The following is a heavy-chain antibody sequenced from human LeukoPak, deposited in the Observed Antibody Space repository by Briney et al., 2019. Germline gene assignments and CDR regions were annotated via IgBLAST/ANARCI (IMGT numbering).Heavy chain of an antibody. CDR1: GYTFTSYD. Sequence: ASVKVSCKASGYTFTSYDINWVRQATGQGLEWMGWMNPNSGNTGYAQKFQGRVTMNRNTSISTAYMELSSLRSEDTAVYYCARGQVSSGWYWGSYYYYGMDVWGQGTTVTVSS. D-gene: IGHD6-19*01. CDR2: MNPNSGNT. J-gene: IGHJ6*02. CDR3: ARGQVSSGWYWGSYYYYGMDV. V-gene: IGHV1-8*01.